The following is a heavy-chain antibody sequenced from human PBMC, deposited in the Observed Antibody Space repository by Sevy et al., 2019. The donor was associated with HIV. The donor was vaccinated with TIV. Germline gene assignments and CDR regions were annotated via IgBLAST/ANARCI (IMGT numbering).Heavy chain of an antibody. D-gene: IGHD3-22*01. CDR2: ISSSSSYT. J-gene: IGHJ4*02. CDR1: GFIFSNYN. Sequence: GGSLRLSCAASGFIFSNYNMNWVRQAPGKGLEWVSSISSSSSYTYYADSVKGRFTISRDNAKNSLYLQMNSLRAEDTAVYYCAGENYYDSEGYRFDYWGQGTLVTVSS. V-gene: IGHV3-21*01. CDR3: AGENYYDSEGYRFDY.